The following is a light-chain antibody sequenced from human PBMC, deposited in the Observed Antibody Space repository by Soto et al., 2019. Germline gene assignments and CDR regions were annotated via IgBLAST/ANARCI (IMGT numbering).Light chain of an antibody. CDR2: DAS. J-gene: IGKJ1*01. CDR1: QSISSY. Sequence: EIVLTQSPATLSLSPGERATPSCRASQSISSYLAWYQQKPGQAPRLLIDDASNRATGIPVRFSGSGSGTDFTLTISSLEPEDFVVYFCQQRDNWPPWTFGQGTKVEVK. CDR3: QQRDNWPPWT. V-gene: IGKV3-11*01.